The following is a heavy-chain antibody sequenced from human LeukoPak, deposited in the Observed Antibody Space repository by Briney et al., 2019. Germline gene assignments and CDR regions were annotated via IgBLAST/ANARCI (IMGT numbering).Heavy chain of an antibody. J-gene: IGHJ4*02. V-gene: IGHV4-31*03. D-gene: IGHD6-6*01. CDR3: ARSTYSSSFSYFDY. CDR1: GGFISSGGYY. CDR2: IYYSGST. Sequence: SQTLSLTCTVSGGFISSGGYYWSWIRQHPGKGLEWIGYIYYSGSTYYNPSLKSRVTISVDTSKNQFSLKLSSVTAADTAVYYCARSTYSSSFSYFDYWGQGTLVTVSS.